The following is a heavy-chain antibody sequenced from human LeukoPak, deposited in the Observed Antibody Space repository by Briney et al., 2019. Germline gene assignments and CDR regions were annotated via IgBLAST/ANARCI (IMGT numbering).Heavy chain of an antibody. CDR2: IIPIFGTA. CDR3: ARVWKLSSTNPYYYYGMDV. CDR1: GGTFSSYA. Sequence: ASVKVSCKDSGGTFSSYAISWVRQAPGQGLEWMGGIIPIFGTANYAQKFQGRVTITADESTSTAYMELSSLRSEDTAVYYCARVWKLSSTNPYYYYGMDVWGQGTTVTVSS. D-gene: IGHD2-2*01. J-gene: IGHJ6*02. V-gene: IGHV1-69*13.